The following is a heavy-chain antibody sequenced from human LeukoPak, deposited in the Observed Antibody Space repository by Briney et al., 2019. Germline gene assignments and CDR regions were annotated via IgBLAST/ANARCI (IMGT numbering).Heavy chain of an antibody. V-gene: IGHV3-23*01. D-gene: IGHD3-9*01. CDR3: ARGYDILTGYYH. CDR1: GFSFSIYA. Sequence: PGGSLRLSCAASGFSFSIYAMSWVRQAPGKGLEWVSAISGSGGSTYYADSVKGRFTISRDNSKNTLYLQMNSLRAEDTAVFYCARGYDILTGYYHWGQGTLVTVSS. J-gene: IGHJ4*02. CDR2: ISGSGGST.